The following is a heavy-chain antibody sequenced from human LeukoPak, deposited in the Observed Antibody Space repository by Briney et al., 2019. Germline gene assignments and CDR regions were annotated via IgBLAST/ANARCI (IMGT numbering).Heavy chain of an antibody. CDR3: ARGGSQFGELRFRRRNWFDP. Sequence: SETLSLTCAVYGGSFSGYYWSWIRQPPGKGLEWIGEINHSRRTHYNPSLKSRVTISVDTSKNQFSLRLSSVTAAGTAVYYCARGGSQFGELRFRRRNWFDPWGQGTLVTVSS. V-gene: IGHV4-34*01. D-gene: IGHD3-10*01. CDR2: INHSRRT. CDR1: GGSFSGYY. J-gene: IGHJ5*02.